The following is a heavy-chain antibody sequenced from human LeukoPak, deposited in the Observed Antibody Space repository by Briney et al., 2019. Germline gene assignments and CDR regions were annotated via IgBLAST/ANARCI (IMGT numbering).Heavy chain of an antibody. CDR1: GYTFTSYG. CDR3: ARVKRPTYYYDSSGLGVFDY. J-gene: IGHJ4*02. D-gene: IGHD3-22*01. Sequence: ASVKVSCKASGYTFTSYGISWVRQAPGQGLEWMGWISAYNGNTIYAQKLQGRVTMTTDTSTSTAYMELRSLRSDDTAVYYCARVKRPTYYYDSSGLGVFDYWGQGTLVTVSS. CDR2: ISAYNGNT. V-gene: IGHV1-18*01.